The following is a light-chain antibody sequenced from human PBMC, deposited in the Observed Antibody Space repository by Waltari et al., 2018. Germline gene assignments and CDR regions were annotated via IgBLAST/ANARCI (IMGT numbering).Light chain of an antibody. CDR1: QLVDKY. J-gene: IGLJ2*01. Sequence: DLTQPPSVSVSPGPTATITCSGEQLVDKYVCWYQQKPGLSPVLVIHQDSERPSGIPERFSGSNSGNTATLTIRGTQAVDEADYYCQTWDSGTVLFGGGTKVTVL. V-gene: IGLV3-1*01. CDR2: QDS. CDR3: QTWDSGTVL.